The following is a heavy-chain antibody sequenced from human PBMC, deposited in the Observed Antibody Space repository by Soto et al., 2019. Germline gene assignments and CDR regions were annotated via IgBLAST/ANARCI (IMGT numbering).Heavy chain of an antibody. CDR2: IWYDGTNK. Sequence: PGGSLRLSCAASGFTFSGYGMHWVRQAPGKGLEWVAVIWYDGTNKNYADSAKGRFTISRDNSKNTLYLQMNSLRAEDTAVYYCARDRRDILTGSLLDYWGQGTLVTVSS. V-gene: IGHV3-33*01. D-gene: IGHD3-9*01. CDR3: ARDRRDILTGSLLDY. J-gene: IGHJ4*02. CDR1: GFTFSGYG.